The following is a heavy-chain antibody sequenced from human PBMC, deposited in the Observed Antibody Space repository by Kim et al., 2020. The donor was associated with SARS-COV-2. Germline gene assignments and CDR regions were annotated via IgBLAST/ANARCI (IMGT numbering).Heavy chain of an antibody. CDR3: ARTGYYFDSSGYYSPSDY. D-gene: IGHD3-22*01. J-gene: IGHJ4*02. V-gene: IGHV3-21*01. CDR1: GFTFSSYS. Sequence: GGSLRLSCAASGFTFSSYSMNWVRQAPGKGLEWVSSISGSTNYIYYADSLKGRFTISRDNAKNSVYLQMNSLRAEDTAVYYCARTGYYFDSSGYYSPSDYWGQGTLVTVSS. CDR2: ISGSTNYI.